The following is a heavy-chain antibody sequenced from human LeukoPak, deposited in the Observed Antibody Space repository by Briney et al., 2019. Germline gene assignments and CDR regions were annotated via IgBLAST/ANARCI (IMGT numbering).Heavy chain of an antibody. V-gene: IGHV4-34*01. D-gene: IGHD2-2*01. J-gene: IGHJ5*02. Sequence: ASETLSLTCAVYGGSFSGYYWSWIRQPPGKGLEWIGEINHSGRTNYNPSLKSRVTISVDTSKKQFSLNLNSVTAADTALYYCARGLGYCSSTFCPDWFDPWGQGTLVTVCS. CDR2: INHSGRT. CDR1: GGSFSGYY. CDR3: ARGLGYCSSTFCPDWFDP.